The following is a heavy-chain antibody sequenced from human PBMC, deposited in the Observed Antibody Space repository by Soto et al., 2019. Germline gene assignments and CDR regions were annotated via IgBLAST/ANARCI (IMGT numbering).Heavy chain of an antibody. Sequence: GASVKVSCKASGYTFTSYGISWVRQAPGQGLEWMGWISAYNGNTNYAQKLQGRVTMTTDTSTSTAYMELRSLRSDDTAVYYCARALVDTAMVTFFYYYYGMDVWGQGTTVTVSS. V-gene: IGHV1-18*01. CDR1: GYTFTSYG. J-gene: IGHJ6*02. CDR3: ARALVDTAMVTFFYYYYGMDV. D-gene: IGHD5-18*01. CDR2: ISAYNGNT.